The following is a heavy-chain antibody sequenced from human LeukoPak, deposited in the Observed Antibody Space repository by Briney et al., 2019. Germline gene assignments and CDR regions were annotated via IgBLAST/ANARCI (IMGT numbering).Heavy chain of an antibody. Sequence: PGGSLRLSCAASGFDFGSYAMHWVRQAPGKGLEWVSLISYHGTNTYYADSVKGRFTISRDNSKNTVLLQMTSLRVEDTAVYYCARDGANTYGRAFDFWGQGMQVTVSS. CDR2: ISYHGTNT. D-gene: IGHD5-18*01. CDR3: ARDGANTYGRAFDF. CDR1: GFDFGSYA. V-gene: IGHV3-30*04. J-gene: IGHJ4*02.